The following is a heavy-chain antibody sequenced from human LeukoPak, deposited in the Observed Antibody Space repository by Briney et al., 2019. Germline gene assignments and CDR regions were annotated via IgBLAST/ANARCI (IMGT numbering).Heavy chain of an antibody. CDR3: ARRGDYFDY. D-gene: IGHD3-10*01. Sequence: GESLXISCEGSGSFFTSKWIGWVRQVPGKGLEWMGIIYPRDSDTRYSPSFQGQVTISVDKSITTAYLQWSSLKASDTAMYYCARRGDYFDYWGQGTLVTVSS. J-gene: IGHJ4*02. CDR1: GSFFTSKW. CDR2: IYPRDSDT. V-gene: IGHV5-51*01.